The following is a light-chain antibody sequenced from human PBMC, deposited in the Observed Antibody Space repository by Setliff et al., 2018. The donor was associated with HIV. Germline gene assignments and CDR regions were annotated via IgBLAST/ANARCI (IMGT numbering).Light chain of an antibody. CDR3: SSFTSSSTYV. J-gene: IGLJ1*01. V-gene: IGLV2-14*01. CDR2: EVS. Sequence: SVLTQPASVSGSPGQSITISCTGTSSDVGGYNYVSWYQQHPGKAPKLVIYEVSNRPSGVSNRFSGSKSGNAASLTISGLQAEDEADYYCSSFTSSSTYVFGNGTKGTVL. CDR1: SSDVGGYNY.